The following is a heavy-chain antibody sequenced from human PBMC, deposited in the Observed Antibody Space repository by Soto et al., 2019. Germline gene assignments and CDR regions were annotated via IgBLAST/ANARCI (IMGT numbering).Heavy chain of an antibody. CDR2: IIPILGIA. J-gene: IGHJ4*02. D-gene: IGHD2-15*01. V-gene: IGHV1-69*04. Sequence: SVKVSCKASGGTFSSYTISWVRQAPGQGLEWMGRIIPILGIANYAQKFQGRVTITADKSTSTAYMELSSLRSEDTAVYYCARDAPGGTVAATAFDYWGQGTLVTVSS. CDR3: ARDAPGGTVAATAFDY. CDR1: GGTFSSYT.